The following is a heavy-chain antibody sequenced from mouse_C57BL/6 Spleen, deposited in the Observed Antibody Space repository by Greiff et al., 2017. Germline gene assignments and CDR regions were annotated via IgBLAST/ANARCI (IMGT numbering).Heavy chain of an antibody. CDR2: IDPSDSYT. D-gene: IGHD1-1*01. CDR1: GYTFTSYW. Sequence: QVQLQQPGAELVMPGASVKLSCKASGYTFTSYWMHWVKQRPGQGLEWIGEIDPSDSYTNYNQKFKGKSTLTVDKSSSTAYMQLSSLTSEDSAVYYCARPHYYGSRGAWFAYWGQGTLVTVSA. CDR3: ARPHYYGSRGAWFAY. J-gene: IGHJ3*01. V-gene: IGHV1-69*01.